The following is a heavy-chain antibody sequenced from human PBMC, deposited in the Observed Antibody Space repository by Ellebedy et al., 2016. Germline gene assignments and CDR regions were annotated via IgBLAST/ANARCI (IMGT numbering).Heavy chain of an antibody. J-gene: IGHJ6*02. V-gene: IGHV3-7*01. Sequence: GESLKISCAASGFTFSSYWMSWVRQAPGKGLEWVANIKQDGSEKYYVDSVKGRFTISRDNAKNSLYLQMNSLRAEDTAVYYCARVEDSSGWYSGMDVWGQGTTVTVSS. D-gene: IGHD6-19*01. CDR3: ARVEDSSGWYSGMDV. CDR2: IKQDGSEK. CDR1: GFTFSSYW.